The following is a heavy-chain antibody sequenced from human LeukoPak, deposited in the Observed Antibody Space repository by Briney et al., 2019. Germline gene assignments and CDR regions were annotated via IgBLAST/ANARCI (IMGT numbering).Heavy chain of an antibody. CDR2: IYSGGST. D-gene: IGHD6-19*01. Sequence: GGSLRLSCAASGFTFSSYGMHWVRQAPGKGLEWVSVIYSGGSTYYADSVKGRFTISRDNSKNTLYLQMNSLRAEDTAVYYCAKDKQWLLLDYWGQGTLVTVSS. V-gene: IGHV3-NL1*01. J-gene: IGHJ4*02. CDR3: AKDKQWLLLDY. CDR1: GFTFSSYG.